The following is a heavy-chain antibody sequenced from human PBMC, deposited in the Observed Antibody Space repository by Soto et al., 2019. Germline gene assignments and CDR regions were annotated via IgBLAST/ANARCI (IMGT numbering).Heavy chain of an antibody. J-gene: IGHJ5*02. CDR1: GGSISSGDYY. CDR3: ARLVVVAPVANA. D-gene: IGHD2-2*01. Sequence: PSETLSLTCTVSGGSISSGDYYWSWIRQPPGKGLEWVGGIFYTGTTYYSPSLKDRVTISVDTSKNSSSLNLTSVTAADTAVYFCARLVVVAPVANAWGQGTLITVSS. CDR2: IFYTGTT. V-gene: IGHV4-39*02.